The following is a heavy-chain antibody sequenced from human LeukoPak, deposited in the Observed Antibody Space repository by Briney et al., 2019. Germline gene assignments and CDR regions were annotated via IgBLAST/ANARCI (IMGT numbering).Heavy chain of an antibody. J-gene: IGHJ4*02. CDR1: GGSISSGGYY. CDR2: IYYSGST. Sequence: PSPTLSLTCTVSGGSISSGGYYWSWIRQHPGKGLEWIGYIYYSGSTYYNPSLKSRVTISVDTSKNQFSLKLSSVTAADTAVYYCARDDSSGYYLDYWGQGTLVTVSS. D-gene: IGHD3-22*01. V-gene: IGHV4-31*03. CDR3: ARDDSSGYYLDY.